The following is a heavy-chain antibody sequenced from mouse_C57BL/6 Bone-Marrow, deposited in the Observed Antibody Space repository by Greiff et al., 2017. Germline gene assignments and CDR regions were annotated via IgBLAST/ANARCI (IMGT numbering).Heavy chain of an antibody. CDR1: GYSFTDYN. V-gene: IGHV1-39*01. Sequence: EVQLQQSGPELVKPGASVKISCTASGYSFTDYNMNWVKQSNGKSLEWIGVINPNNGTTSYNQKFKGKATLTVDQSSSTAYMQLNSLTSEDSAVYYGARGYDYGYAMDYWGQGTSVTVSS. CDR2: INPNNGTT. CDR3: ARGYDYGYAMDY. D-gene: IGHD2-4*01. J-gene: IGHJ4*01.